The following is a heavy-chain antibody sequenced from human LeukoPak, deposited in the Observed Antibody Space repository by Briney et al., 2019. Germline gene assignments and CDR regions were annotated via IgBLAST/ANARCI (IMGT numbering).Heavy chain of an antibody. CDR2: IYTSGST. D-gene: IGHD3-10*01. V-gene: IGHV4-61*02. CDR1: GGSISSGSYY. CDR3: ARVPSSSGSYYKMDYYYYGMDV. J-gene: IGHJ6*02. Sequence: SQTLSLTCTVSGGSISSGSYYWSWIRQPAGKGLEWIGRIYTSGSTNYNPSLKSRVTISVDTSKNQFSLKLSSVTAADTAVYYCARVPSSSGSYYKMDYYYYGMDVWGQGTTVTVSS.